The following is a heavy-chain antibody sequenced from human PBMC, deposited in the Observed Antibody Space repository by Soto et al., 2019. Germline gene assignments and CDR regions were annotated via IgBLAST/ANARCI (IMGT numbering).Heavy chain of an antibody. CDR1: GGSFSGFY. CDR3: ARGITIFGVAPTFDI. Sequence: SVTLPLTWAVYGGSFSGFYWSWIRQPPGKGLEWIGEINHSGSTNYNPSLKSRVTISVDTSKNQFSLKLSSVTAADTAVYYCARGITIFGVAPTFDIWGQGIMVTVSS. CDR2: INHSGST. J-gene: IGHJ3*02. D-gene: IGHD3-3*01. V-gene: IGHV4-34*01.